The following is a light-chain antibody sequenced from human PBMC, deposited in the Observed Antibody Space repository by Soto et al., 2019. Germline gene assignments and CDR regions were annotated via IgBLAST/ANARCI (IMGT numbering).Light chain of an antibody. CDR1: SSNIGAGYD. Sequence: QSVLTQPPSVSGAPGQRVTISCTGSSSNIGAGYDVHGYQQLPGTAPKLLIYGNSNRPSGVPDRFSGSKSGTSASLAITGLQAEDEADYYGQSYDSSLSGSYVVGTGTKVTVL. CDR2: GNS. J-gene: IGLJ1*01. CDR3: QSYDSSLSGSYV. V-gene: IGLV1-40*01.